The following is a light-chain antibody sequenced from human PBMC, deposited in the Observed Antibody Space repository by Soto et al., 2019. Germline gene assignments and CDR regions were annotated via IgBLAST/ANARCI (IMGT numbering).Light chain of an antibody. CDR2: GAS. V-gene: IGKV3-20*01. J-gene: IGKJ4*01. Sequence: EIVLTQSPGTLSLSPGERATLSCRASQSVSSSYLAWYQQKPGQAPRLLIYGASSRATGIPDRFSGSGSGTDFNLTISRLEPEDFAVYYCQQYGSSSLTFGGGTQVESK. CDR1: QSVSSSY. CDR3: QQYGSSSLT.